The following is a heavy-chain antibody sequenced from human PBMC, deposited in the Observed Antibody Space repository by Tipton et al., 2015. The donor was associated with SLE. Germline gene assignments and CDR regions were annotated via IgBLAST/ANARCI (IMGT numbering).Heavy chain of an antibody. V-gene: IGHV4-59*12. J-gene: IGHJ4*02. CDR2: IYYDGTA. CDR3: ARPAHY. CDR1: GDSTNTYY. Sequence: LRLSCTIAGDSTNTYYWSWIRQPPGKELEWIGLIYYDGTARYNPSLRRRVAITADTSKNQLSLRLTSVTAADTAVYYCARPAHYWGQGTLVTVSS.